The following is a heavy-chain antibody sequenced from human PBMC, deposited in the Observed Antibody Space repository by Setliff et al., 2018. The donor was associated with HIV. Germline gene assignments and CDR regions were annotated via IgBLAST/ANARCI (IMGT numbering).Heavy chain of an antibody. J-gene: IGHJ3*01. CDR1: GYTFTTCY. CDR2: INPSGGST. CDR3: AKGYSLQTDDAFDF. D-gene: IGHD1-26*01. Sequence: ASVKVSCKASGYTFTTCYMHWVRQAPGQGLEWMGIINPSGGSTSYAQNFQGRVTMTRDTSTSTVYMELSSLTSEDTAMYYCAKGYSLQTDDAFDFWGQGTLVTVSS. V-gene: IGHV1-46*01.